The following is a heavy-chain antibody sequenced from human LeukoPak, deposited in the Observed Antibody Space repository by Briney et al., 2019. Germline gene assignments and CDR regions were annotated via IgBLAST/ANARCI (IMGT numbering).Heavy chain of an antibody. V-gene: IGHV4-4*07. Sequence: PSETLSLTCTVSGGSISSYYWSWIRQPAGKGLEWIGRIYTSGSTNYNPSLKSRVTISVDTSKNHFSLKLSSVAAADTAVYYCARDQLLWFGELLSLDYWGQGTLVTVSS. CDR1: GGSISSYY. D-gene: IGHD3-10*01. J-gene: IGHJ4*02. CDR2: IYTSGST. CDR3: ARDQLLWFGELLSLDY.